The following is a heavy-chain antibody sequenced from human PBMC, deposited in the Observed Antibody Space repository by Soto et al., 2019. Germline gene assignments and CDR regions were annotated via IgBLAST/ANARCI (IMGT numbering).Heavy chain of an antibody. D-gene: IGHD3-22*01. CDR3: ARDIASYYYDSSGYYGDAFDI. CDR2: MNPNSGNT. Sequence: ASVKVSCKASGYTFTSYDINWVRQATGQGLEWMGWMNPNSGNTDYAQKFQGRVTITADESTSTAYMELSSLRSEDTAVYYCARDIASYYYDSSGYYGDAFDIWGQGTMVTVSS. CDR1: GYTFTSYD. J-gene: IGHJ3*02. V-gene: IGHV1-8*01.